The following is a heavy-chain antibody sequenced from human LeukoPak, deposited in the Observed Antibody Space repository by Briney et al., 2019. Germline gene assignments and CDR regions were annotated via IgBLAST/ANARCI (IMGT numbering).Heavy chain of an antibody. Sequence: GGSLRLSCVASGFTFSNYWMHWVRQPPGKGLVWVSRTYVDGRTTNYADSVKGRFTISRDNAKNTVYLEMNSLSVEDTATYYCIRDFRSADLWGQGTLVTVTS. J-gene: IGHJ5*02. CDR2: TYVDGRTT. CDR3: IRDFRSADL. V-gene: IGHV3-74*01. CDR1: GFTFSNYW.